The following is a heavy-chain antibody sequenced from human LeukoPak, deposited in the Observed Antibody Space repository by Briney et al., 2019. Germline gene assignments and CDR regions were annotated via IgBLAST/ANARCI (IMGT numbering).Heavy chain of an antibody. Sequence: PSETLSLTCAVYGGSSSGYYWSWIRQPPGKGLEWIGEINHSGSTNYNPSLKSRVTISVDTSKNQFSLKLSSVTAADTAVYYCARERALDYYDSREGFDYWGQGTLVTVSS. CDR2: INHSGST. CDR3: ARERALDYYDSREGFDY. V-gene: IGHV4-34*01. D-gene: IGHD3-22*01. CDR1: GGSSSGYY. J-gene: IGHJ4*02.